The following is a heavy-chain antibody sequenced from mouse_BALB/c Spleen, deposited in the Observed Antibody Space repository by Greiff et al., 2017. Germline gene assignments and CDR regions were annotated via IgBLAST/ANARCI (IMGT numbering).Heavy chain of an antibody. D-gene: IGHD1-1*01. CDR2: IYPGGGYI. Sequence: ESGAELVRPGTSVKMSCKAAGYTFTNYWIVWIKQRPGHGLEWIGDIYPGGGYINYNEKFKDKATLTADTSSSTAYMQLSSLTSEDSAIYYCARRDYGSSGDYWGQGTTLTVSS. CDR1: GYTFTNYW. CDR3: ARRDYGSSGDY. J-gene: IGHJ2*01. V-gene: IGHV1-63*02.